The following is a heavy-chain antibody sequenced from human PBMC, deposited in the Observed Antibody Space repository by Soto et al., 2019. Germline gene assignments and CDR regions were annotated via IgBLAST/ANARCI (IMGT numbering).Heavy chain of an antibody. J-gene: IGHJ5*02. CDR1: GFTFSDYY. V-gene: IGHV3-11*01. CDR3: ARDRVFPGWFDP. CDR2: ISSSGSTR. Sequence: QVQLVASGGVLVKPGGSLRLSCAASGFTFSDYYMSWLRQAPGQGLEWVSYISSSGSTRYYADSVKGRFTIARDNAKNSLYLQMNSLRAEDTAVYYGARDRVFPGWFDPWGQGTLVTVSS.